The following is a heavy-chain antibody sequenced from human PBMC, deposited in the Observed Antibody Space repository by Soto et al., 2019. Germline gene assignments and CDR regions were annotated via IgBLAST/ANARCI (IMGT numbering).Heavy chain of an antibody. J-gene: IGHJ4*02. CDR2: IDPSDSYT. D-gene: IGHD3-10*01. Sequence: PGESLKISCKGSGYSFTSYWISWVRQMPGKGLEWMGRIDPSDSYTNYSPSFQGHVTISADKSISTAYLQWSSLKASDTAMYYCARQGRYFDWVYYFYDSGSYYNWRRFDYWGQGPL. CDR3: ARQGRYFDWVYYFYDSGSYYNWRRFDY. CDR1: GYSFTSYW. V-gene: IGHV5-10-1*01.